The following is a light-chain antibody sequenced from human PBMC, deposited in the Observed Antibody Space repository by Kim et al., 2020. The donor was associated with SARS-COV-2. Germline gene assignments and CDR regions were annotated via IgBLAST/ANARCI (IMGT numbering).Light chain of an antibody. Sequence: DIQMTQSPSTLSTSVGDRVTITCRASQRISTWLAWYQQKPGRAPDVLIYEASTLETGVPSRFSDSGSGTEFTLTISSLQPEDFATYYCQQYSSFPYTFGQGTKLEI. CDR2: EAS. V-gene: IGKV1-5*03. CDR1: QRISTW. CDR3: QQYSSFPYT. J-gene: IGKJ2*01.